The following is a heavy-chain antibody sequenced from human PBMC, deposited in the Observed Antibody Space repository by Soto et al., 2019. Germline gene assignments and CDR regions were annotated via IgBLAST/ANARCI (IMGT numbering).Heavy chain of an antibody. D-gene: IGHD6-25*01. CDR1: GFTVSSNY. J-gene: IGHJ4*02. CDR2: TYSGGST. Sequence: EVQLVESGGGLVQPGGSLRLSCAASGFTVSSNYMSWVRQAPGKGPEWVSVTYSGGSTYYADSVKGRFTISRDNSKNTLYLQMNSLRAADTAVYYCARAPSWTAGPFDYWGQGTLVTVSS. V-gene: IGHV3-66*01. CDR3: ARAPSWTAGPFDY.